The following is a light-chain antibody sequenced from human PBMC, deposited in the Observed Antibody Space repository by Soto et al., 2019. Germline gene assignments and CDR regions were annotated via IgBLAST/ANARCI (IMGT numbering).Light chain of an antibody. CDR3: SSYTSSSTLV. CDR1: SSDVGGYNY. V-gene: IGLV2-14*01. J-gene: IGLJ2*01. CDR2: EVS. Sequence: QSALTQPASVSGSPGQSITISCTGTSSDVGGYNYVSWYQQHPGKAPKLMIYEVSNRPSGVSNRFSGSKSGNTASLTISGLQAEDEAYYYCSSYTSSSTLVFCGGTKLTVL.